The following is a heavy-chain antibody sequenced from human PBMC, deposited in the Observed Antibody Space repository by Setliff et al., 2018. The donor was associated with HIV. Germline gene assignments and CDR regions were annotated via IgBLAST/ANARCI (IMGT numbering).Heavy chain of an antibody. J-gene: IGHJ3*02. D-gene: IGHD3-22*01. CDR1: GFTFSSYA. Sequence: GGSLRLSCAASGFTFSSYAMHWVRQAPGKGLEWVAVISYDGSNKYYADSVKGRLTIARDNSKNTLYLQMNSLRAEDTAVYCCARSKGHLYYDDDTGYVLRAFDIWGQGTMVTVSS. CDR3: ARSKGHLYYDDDTGYVLRAFDI. V-gene: IGHV3-30*04. CDR2: ISYDGSNK.